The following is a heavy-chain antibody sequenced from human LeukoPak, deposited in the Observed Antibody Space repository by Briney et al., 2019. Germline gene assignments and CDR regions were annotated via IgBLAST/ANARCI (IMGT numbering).Heavy chain of an antibody. CDR2: ISSSSSTI. CDR3: ARDLEYYYGSGSYRHDY. Sequence: PGGSLRLSCAASGFTFSSYSMNWVRQAPGKGLEWVSYISSSSSTIYYVDSVKGRFTISRDNAKNSLYLQMNSLRAEDTAVYYCARDLEYYYGSGSYRHDYWGQGTLVTVSS. CDR1: GFTFSSYS. V-gene: IGHV3-48*01. D-gene: IGHD3-10*01. J-gene: IGHJ4*02.